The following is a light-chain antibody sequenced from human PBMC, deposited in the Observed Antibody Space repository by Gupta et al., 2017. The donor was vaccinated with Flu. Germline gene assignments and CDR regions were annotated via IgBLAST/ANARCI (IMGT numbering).Light chain of an antibody. Sequence: ERATLSCRASQFVGNNFLAWYHQKPGQAPRLLIYQASSRAPGIPERFSGRGSGTELTRTISRLEPEDCAVYHCQQYAASPLTFGGGTNVESK. CDR2: QAS. J-gene: IGKJ4*01. V-gene: IGKV3-20*01. CDR3: QQYAASPLT. CDR1: QFVGNNF.